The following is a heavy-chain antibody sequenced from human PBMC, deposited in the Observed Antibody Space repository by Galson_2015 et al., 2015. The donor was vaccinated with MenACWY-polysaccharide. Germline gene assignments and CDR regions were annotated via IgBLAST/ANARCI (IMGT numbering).Heavy chain of an antibody. J-gene: IGHJ3*02. CDR2: IHTSGST. CDR3: ARGVPTVVTTGGDNAFHI. D-gene: IGHD4-23*01. Sequence: ETLSFTCTVSGGSISICYWSWIRRPAGKGLEWIGRIHTSGSTNYNPPLQTRLTMSVDTSKNQFSPSLSSLTAADEALYYCARGVPTVVTTGGDNAFHIWGQGTMVTVSS. V-gene: IGHV4-4*07. CDR1: GGSISICY.